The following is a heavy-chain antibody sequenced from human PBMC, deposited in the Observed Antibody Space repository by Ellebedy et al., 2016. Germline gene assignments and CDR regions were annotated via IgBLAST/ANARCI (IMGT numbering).Heavy chain of an antibody. CDR2: INPNSGGT. D-gene: IGHD2-2*01. CDR3: ARDRCSSTSCYDYFDY. CDR1: GYTFTGYY. V-gene: IGHV1-2*02. Sequence: ASVKVSCXASGYTFTGYYMHWVRQAPGQGLEWMGWINPNSGGTNYAQKFQGRVTMTRDTSISTAYMELSRLRSDDTAVYYCARDRCSSTSCYDYFDYWGQGTLVTVSS. J-gene: IGHJ4*02.